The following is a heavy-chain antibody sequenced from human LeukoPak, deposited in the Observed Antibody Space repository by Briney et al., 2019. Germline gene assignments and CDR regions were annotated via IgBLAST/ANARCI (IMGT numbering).Heavy chain of an antibody. D-gene: IGHD6-19*01. CDR3: ARPRYSSDWYYFDY. CDR2: IYYSGST. V-gene: IGHV4-39*01. Sequence: PSETLSLTCTVSGGSISSSSYYWGWIRQPPGKGLEWIGSIYYSGSTYYNPSLKSRVTISVDTSKNQFSLKLSSVTAADTAVYYCARPRYSSDWYYFDYWGQGTLVTVSS. CDR1: GGSISSSSYY. J-gene: IGHJ4*02.